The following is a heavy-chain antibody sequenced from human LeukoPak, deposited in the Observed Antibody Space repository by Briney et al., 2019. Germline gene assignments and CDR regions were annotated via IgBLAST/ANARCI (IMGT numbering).Heavy chain of an antibody. D-gene: IGHD5-24*01. J-gene: IGHJ6*03. CDR2: INPNSGGT. CDR1: GYTFAGYY. Sequence: ASVKVSCKASGYTFAGYYMHWVRQAPGQGLEWMGRINPNSGGTNYAQKFQGRVTMTRDTSISTAYMELSRLRSDDTAVYYCAIPFMTTIYYYYMDVWGKGTTVTVSS. V-gene: IGHV1-2*06. CDR3: AIPFMTTIYYYYMDV.